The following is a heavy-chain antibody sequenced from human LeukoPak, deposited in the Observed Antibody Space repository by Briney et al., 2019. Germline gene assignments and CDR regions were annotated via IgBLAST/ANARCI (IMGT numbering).Heavy chain of an antibody. CDR2: IYYSGST. D-gene: IGHD2-2*02. V-gene: IGHV4-39*01. CDR1: GGSISSSSYY. Sequence: ASETLSLTCTVSGGSISSSSYYWGWIRQPPGKGLEWIGSIYYSGSTYYNPSLKSRVTISVDTSKNRFSLKLSSVTAADTAVYYCARHIGYKTYFQHWGQGTLVTVSS. J-gene: IGHJ1*01. CDR3: ARHIGYKTYFQH.